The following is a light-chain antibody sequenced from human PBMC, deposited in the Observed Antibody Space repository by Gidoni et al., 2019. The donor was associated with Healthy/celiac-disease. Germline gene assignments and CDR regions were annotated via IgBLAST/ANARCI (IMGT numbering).Light chain of an antibody. CDR3: QQRSNWPRT. V-gene: IGKV3-11*01. CDR2: DAS. Sequence: IVLTQSPATLSWSPGERATLSCRASQSVSSHLAWYQQKPGQAPKLLIYDASNRATGIPARFSGSGSGTDFTLTISSLEPEDFAVYYCQQRSNWPRTFGGGTKVEIK. CDR1: QSVSSH. J-gene: IGKJ4*01.